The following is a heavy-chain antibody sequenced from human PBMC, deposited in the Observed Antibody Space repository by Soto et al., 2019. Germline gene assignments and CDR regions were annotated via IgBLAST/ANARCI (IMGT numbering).Heavy chain of an antibody. CDR3: ARSPIVCGGDCYSRGWFDP. Sequence: SETLSLTCTVSGGSISSYYWSWIRQPAGKGLEWIGRIYTSGSTNYNPSLKSRVTMSVDTSKNQFSLKLSSVTAADTAVYYCARSPIVCGGDCYSRGWFDPWGQGTLVTVSS. V-gene: IGHV4-4*07. CDR2: IYTSGST. CDR1: GGSISSYY. D-gene: IGHD2-21*02. J-gene: IGHJ5*02.